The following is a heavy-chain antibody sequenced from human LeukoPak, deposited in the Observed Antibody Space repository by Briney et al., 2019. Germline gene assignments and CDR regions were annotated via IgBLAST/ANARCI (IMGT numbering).Heavy chain of an antibody. CDR2: IYHSGST. J-gene: IGHJ6*03. CDR3: ARDRLNLGDDYYYYMDV. Sequence: PPETLSLTCTVSGYSISSGYYWGWIRQPPGKGLEWIGSIYHSGSTYYNPSLKSRVTISVDTSKNQFSLKLSSVTAADTAVYYCARDRLNLGDDYYYYMDVWGKGTTVTVAS. V-gene: IGHV4-38-2*02. CDR1: GYSISSGYY. D-gene: IGHD1-7*01.